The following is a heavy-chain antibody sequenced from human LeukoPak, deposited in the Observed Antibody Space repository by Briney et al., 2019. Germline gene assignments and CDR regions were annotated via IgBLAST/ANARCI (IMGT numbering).Heavy chain of an antibody. J-gene: IGHJ3*02. Sequence: GGSLRLSCAASGFTFDDYAMHWVRQAPGKGLEWVSGISWNSGSIGYADSVKGRFTISGDNAKNSLYLQMNSLRAEDMALYYCAKGDGENYGDTNDAFDIWGQGTMVTVSS. CDR2: ISWNSGSI. V-gene: IGHV3-9*03. CDR3: AKGDGENYGDTNDAFDI. CDR1: GFTFDDYA. D-gene: IGHD4-17*01.